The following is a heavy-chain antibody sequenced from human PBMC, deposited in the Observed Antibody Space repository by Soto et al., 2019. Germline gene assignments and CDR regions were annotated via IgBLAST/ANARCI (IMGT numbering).Heavy chain of an antibody. V-gene: IGHV4-34*01. D-gene: IGHD6-19*01. CDR3: GPRGAVADPRGY. CDR1: GGSFSDFY. J-gene: IGHJ4*02. CDR2: INHSGST. Sequence: QVQLQQWVAGLLKPSETLSLTYAVYGGSFSDFYWTWIRQPPGKGLEWIGEINHSGSTNYNPSLKSRVAISVDTSKNQFSLNLTSVTAADTAVYYCGPRGAVADPRGYWGQGTLVTVSS.